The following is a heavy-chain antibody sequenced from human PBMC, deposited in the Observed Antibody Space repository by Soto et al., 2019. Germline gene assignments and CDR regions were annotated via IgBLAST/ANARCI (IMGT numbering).Heavy chain of an antibody. CDR2: IFYSGSA. V-gene: IGHV4-39*01. CDR3: ARDLTTLTTIPAAFDP. J-gene: IGHJ5*02. D-gene: IGHD4-4*01. CDR1: GGSISSSTYH. Sequence: SETLSLTCTVSGGSISSSTYHWGWIRQPPGKGLEWIGSIFYSGSAYYNPSLESRVTISVDTSKNQFSLKLTSVTAADTAVYYCARDLTTLTTIPAAFDPWGQGTLVTVSS.